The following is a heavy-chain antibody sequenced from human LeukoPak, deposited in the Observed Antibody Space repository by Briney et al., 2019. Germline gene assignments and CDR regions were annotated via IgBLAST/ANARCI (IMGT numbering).Heavy chain of an antibody. J-gene: IGHJ3*02. CDR3: ARDHTGSSCRSAFDI. D-gene: IGHD6-13*01. V-gene: IGHV3-11*01. CDR1: GFTFSDYY. CDR2: ISSSGSTI. Sequence: GGSLRLSCAASGFTFSDYYMSWIRQAPGKGLEWVSYISSSGSTIYYADSVKGRFTISRDNAKNSLYLQMNSLRAEDTAVYYCARDHTGSSCRSAFDIWGQGTMVTVSS.